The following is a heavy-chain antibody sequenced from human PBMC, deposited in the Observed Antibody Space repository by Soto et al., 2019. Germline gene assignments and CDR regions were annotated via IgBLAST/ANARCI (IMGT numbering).Heavy chain of an antibody. V-gene: IGHV1-18*04. CDR1: GYTFTSYG. CDR3: ARDSYSSSYPFYYYYGMDV. CDR2: ISAYNGNT. J-gene: IGHJ6*02. Sequence: ASVKVSCKASGYTFTSYGISWVRQAPGQGLEWMGWISAYNGNTNYAQKLQGRVTMTTDTSTSTAYMELRSLRSDDTAVYYCARDSYSSSYPFYYYYGMDVWGQGTTVTVYS. D-gene: IGHD6-6*01.